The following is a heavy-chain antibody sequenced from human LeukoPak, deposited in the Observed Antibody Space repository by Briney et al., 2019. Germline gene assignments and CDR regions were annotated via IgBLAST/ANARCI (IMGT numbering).Heavy chain of an antibody. D-gene: IGHD3-10*01. Sequence: GGSLRLSCAASGFTFSSYSMNWVRQAPGKGLEWVSSISSSSSYVYYADSVKGRFTISRDNAKNSLYLQMNSLRAEDTAVYYCARDRGFGELFFDYRGQGTLVTVSS. CDR2: ISSSSSYV. J-gene: IGHJ4*02. CDR1: GFTFSSYS. V-gene: IGHV3-21*01. CDR3: ARDRGFGELFFDY.